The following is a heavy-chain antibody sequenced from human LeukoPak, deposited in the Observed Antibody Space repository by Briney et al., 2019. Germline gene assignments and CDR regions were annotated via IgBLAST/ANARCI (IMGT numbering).Heavy chain of an antibody. CDR3: ARGGSSWYYFDY. CDR2: INPNSGGT. V-gene: IGHV1-2*06. J-gene: IGHJ4*02. Sequence: ASVKVSCKASGYTFTGYYVHWVRQAPGQGLEWMGRINPNSGGTNYAQKFQGRVTMTRDTSVSTAYMELSRLRSDDTAVYYCARGGSSWYYFDYWGQGTLVTVSS. D-gene: IGHD6-13*01. CDR1: GYTFTGYY.